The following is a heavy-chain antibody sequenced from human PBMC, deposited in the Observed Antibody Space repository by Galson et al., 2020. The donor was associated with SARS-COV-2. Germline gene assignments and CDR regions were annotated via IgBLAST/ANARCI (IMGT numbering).Heavy chain of an antibody. CDR1: GDSINSGGFY. V-gene: IGHV4-31*03. J-gene: IGHJ2*01. D-gene: IGHD3-22*01. CDR3: ARDSRYSDSSGYYSYWYFDL. Sequence: SETLSLTCTVSGDSINSGGFYWSWIRQHPGKGLEWIGYIYYRGSTYYNPSLKSRVSMSIDSSKNQFSLRLSSVTAADTAAYYCARDSRYSDSSGYYSYWYFDLWGRGTLVSVSS. CDR2: IYYRGST.